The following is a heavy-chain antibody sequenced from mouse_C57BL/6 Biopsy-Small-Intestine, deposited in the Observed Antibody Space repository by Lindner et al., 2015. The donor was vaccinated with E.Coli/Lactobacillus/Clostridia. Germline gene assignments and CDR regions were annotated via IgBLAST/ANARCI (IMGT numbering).Heavy chain of an antibody. CDR3: ASRQGRDYFDY. D-gene: IGHD3-2*01. CDR2: IYPRSGNT. J-gene: IGHJ2*01. Sequence: VQLQESGAELMKPGASVTLSCKASGYTFTSYGISWVKQRTGQGLEWIGEIYPRSGNTYYNEKFKGKATLTADKSSSTAYMELRNLTSEDSAVYFCASRQGRDYFDYWGQGTTLTVSS. CDR1: GYTFTSYG. V-gene: IGHV1-81*01.